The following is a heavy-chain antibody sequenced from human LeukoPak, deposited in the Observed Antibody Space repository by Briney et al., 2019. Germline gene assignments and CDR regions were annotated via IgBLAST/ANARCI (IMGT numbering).Heavy chain of an antibody. D-gene: IGHD1-1*01. J-gene: IGHJ5*02. Sequence: GASVKVSCKASGYTFSGFYIHWVRQAPGQGLEWMGWISAYNGNTNYAQKLQGRVTMTTDTSTSTAYMELRSLRSDDTAVYYCATVIVSHNPTKNWFDPWGQGTLVTVSS. CDR3: ATVIVSHNPTKNWFDP. CDR1: GYTFSGFY. V-gene: IGHV1-18*04. CDR2: ISAYNGNT.